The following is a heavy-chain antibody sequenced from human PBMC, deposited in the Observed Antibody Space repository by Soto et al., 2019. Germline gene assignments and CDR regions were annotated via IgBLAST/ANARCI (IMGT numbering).Heavy chain of an antibody. D-gene: IGHD6-25*01. CDR2: IYYSGST. V-gene: IGHV4-61*08. J-gene: IGHJ6*03. CDR1: GGSSISGGYC. Sequence: ASETLSHTCTVSGGSSISGGYCWSWIRQHPGKGLEWIGYIYYSGSTNYNPSLRSRVTISVDTSKNQFSLKLSSVTAADTAVYYCARDSVYYYMDVWGKGTTVTVSS. CDR3: ARDSVYYYMDV.